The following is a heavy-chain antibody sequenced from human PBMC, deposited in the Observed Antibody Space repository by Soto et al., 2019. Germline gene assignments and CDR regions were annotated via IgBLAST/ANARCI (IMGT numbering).Heavy chain of an antibody. CDR1: GFTFSSYW. V-gene: IGHV3-7*05. J-gene: IGHJ6*01. D-gene: IGHD2-21*01. Sequence: GGSLRLSCAAPGFTFSSYWMSWVRQAPGKGLEWVANIKQDGSEKYYVDSVKGRFTISRDNAKNSLYLQMNSLRAEDTAVYYCARDCDCSSYYHYVMDVRGQRSSVIVSS. CDR2: IKQDGSEK. CDR3: ARDCDCSSYYHYVMDV.